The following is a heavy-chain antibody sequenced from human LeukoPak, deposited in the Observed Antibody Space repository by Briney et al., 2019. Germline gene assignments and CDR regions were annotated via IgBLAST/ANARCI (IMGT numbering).Heavy chain of an antibody. Sequence: SETLSLTCTVSGGSISSYYWSWIRQPPGKGLEWIGYIYYSGSTNYNPSLKSRVNISVDTSKNQFSLKLSSVTAADTAVYYCARAMESGSYYLYDYWGQGTLVTVSS. V-gene: IGHV4-59*01. CDR1: GGSISSYY. D-gene: IGHD1-26*01. J-gene: IGHJ4*02. CDR3: ARAMESGSYYLYDY. CDR2: IYYSGST.